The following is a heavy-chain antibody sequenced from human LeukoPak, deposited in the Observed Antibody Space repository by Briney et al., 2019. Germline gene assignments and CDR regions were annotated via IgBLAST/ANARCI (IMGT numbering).Heavy chain of an antibody. CDR3: ASSSTYYYYGMDV. J-gene: IGHJ6*01. Sequence: APVKVSCKASGYTFTSYYMHWVRQAPGQGLEWMGIINPSGGSTSYAQKFQGRVTMTRDTSTSTVYMELSSLRSEDTAVYYCASSSTYYYYGMDVWGKGPRSPSPQ. CDR1: GYTFTSYY. D-gene: IGHD6-13*01. V-gene: IGHV1-46*03. CDR2: INPSGGST.